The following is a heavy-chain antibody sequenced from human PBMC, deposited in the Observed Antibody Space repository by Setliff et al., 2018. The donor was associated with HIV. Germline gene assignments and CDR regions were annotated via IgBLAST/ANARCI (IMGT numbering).Heavy chain of an antibody. CDR2: FDPEDGET. D-gene: IGHD5-18*01. Sequence: ASVKVSCKVSGYTLTELSMHWVRQAPGKGLEWMGGFDPEDGETIYAQKFQGRVTMTEDTSTSTAYMELRSLKSDDTAIYFCASGMRWDTAMGDAFDIWGQGTMVTVS. J-gene: IGHJ3*02. CDR3: ASGMRWDTAMGDAFDI. CDR1: GYTLTELS. V-gene: IGHV1-24*01.